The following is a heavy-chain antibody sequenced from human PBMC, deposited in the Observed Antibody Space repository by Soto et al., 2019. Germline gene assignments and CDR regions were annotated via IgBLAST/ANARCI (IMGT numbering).Heavy chain of an antibody. Sequence: QVQLVESGGGVVQPGRSLRLSCAASGFTFSSYAMHWVRQAPGKGLEWVAVISYDGSNKYYADSVKGRFTISRDNSKNTLYLQMNSLRAEDTAVYYCASNGARNTAFDIWGQGTMVTVSS. D-gene: IGHD2-8*01. CDR3: ASNGARNTAFDI. J-gene: IGHJ3*02. CDR1: GFTFSSYA. V-gene: IGHV3-30-3*01. CDR2: ISYDGSNK.